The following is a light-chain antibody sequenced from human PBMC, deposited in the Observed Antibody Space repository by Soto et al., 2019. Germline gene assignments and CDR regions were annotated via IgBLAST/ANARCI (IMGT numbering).Light chain of an antibody. CDR2: AAS. J-gene: IGKJ5*01. Sequence: DIQMTQSPSSVSASVGDRVTITCRARQGISRWLAWYQQKPGQAPKLLVYAASSLQSGVPSRFSGSGSGTDFTLTISSLQPEDFATYYCQQANSFRITFGQGTRLEIK. CDR3: QQANSFRIT. V-gene: IGKV1D-12*01. CDR1: QGISRW.